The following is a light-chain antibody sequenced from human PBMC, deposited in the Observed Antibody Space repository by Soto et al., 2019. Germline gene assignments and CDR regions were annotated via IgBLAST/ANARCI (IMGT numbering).Light chain of an antibody. CDR1: QSVSSY. CDR2: DAS. Sequence: EIVLTQSPATLSLSPGERATLSCRASQSVSSYLAWYQQKPGQAPRLLIYDASNRATGIPARFSGSGSGTDFTLTISSLEPEDFAVYYCQQRSNGAWTFGPGTKVDIK. J-gene: IGKJ1*01. CDR3: QQRSNGAWT. V-gene: IGKV3-11*01.